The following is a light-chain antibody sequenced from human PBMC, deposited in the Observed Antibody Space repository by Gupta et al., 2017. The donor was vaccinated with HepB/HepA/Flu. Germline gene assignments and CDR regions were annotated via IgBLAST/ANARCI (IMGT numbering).Light chain of an antibody. CDR1: QSINNF. J-gene: IGKJ1*01. CDR2: AAS. V-gene: IGKV1-39*01. Sequence: DTQINQPPSSLSVSVGDRVTITCRASQSINNFLNWYQQKLGKAPKLLIYAASSLQSGVPSRFSGSGSGTDFTLTISSLQPEDFATYYCQQGYNTPRTFGQGTKVEIK. CDR3: QQGYNTPRT.